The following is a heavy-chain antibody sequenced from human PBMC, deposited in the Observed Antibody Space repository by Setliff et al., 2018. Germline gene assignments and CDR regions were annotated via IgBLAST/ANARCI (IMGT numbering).Heavy chain of an antibody. Sequence: ASVKVSCKASGYIFTGYYMHWVRQAPGQGLEWMGRISPHTGGTNSAQKFQGRVPMTRNTSISTAYMELSSLRFEDTAVYYCARGPRHNFWSGYYLVAVNYWGQGTLVTVSS. CDR2: ISPHTGGT. D-gene: IGHD3-3*01. CDR1: GYIFTGYY. CDR3: ARGPRHNFWSGYYLVAVNY. J-gene: IGHJ4*02. V-gene: IGHV1-2*06.